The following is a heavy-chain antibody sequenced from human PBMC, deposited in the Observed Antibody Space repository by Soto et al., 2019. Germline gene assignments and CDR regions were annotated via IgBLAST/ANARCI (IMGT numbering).Heavy chain of an antibody. J-gene: IGHJ5*02. V-gene: IGHV4-59*01. D-gene: IGHD2-2*01. Sequence: SETLSLTCTVSGGSISRYYWSWIRQPPGKGLEWIGYISYSGRTNYNPSLKSRVTISVDTPKNQFSLKLSSVTAADTAVYYCARGYCSSTTCYIWDNWFDPWGQGTLVTVS. CDR2: ISYSGRT. CDR3: ARGYCSSTTCYIWDNWFDP. CDR1: GGSISRYY.